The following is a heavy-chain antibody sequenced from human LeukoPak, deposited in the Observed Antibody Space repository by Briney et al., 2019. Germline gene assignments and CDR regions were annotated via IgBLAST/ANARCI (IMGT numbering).Heavy chain of an antibody. D-gene: IGHD2-15*01. CDR2: ISYDGSNK. V-gene: IGHV3-30*04. J-gene: IGHJ3*02. Sequence: GGSLRLSCAASGFTFSSYAMHWVRQAPGKGLEWVEVISYDGSNKYYADSVKGRFTISRDNSRNTLYLQMNSLRAEDTAVYYCAREDCSGGSCYSDLNAFDIWGQGTMVTVSS. CDR3: AREDCSGGSCYSDLNAFDI. CDR1: GFTFSSYA.